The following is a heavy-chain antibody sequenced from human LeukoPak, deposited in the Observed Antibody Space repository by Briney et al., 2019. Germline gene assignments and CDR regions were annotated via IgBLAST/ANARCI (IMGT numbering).Heavy chain of an antibody. Sequence: SETLSLTCTVSGGSISSGDYYWSWIRQPPGKGLEWIGYIYYSGSTYYNPSLTSRVTISVDTSKNQFSLKLSSVTAADTAVYYCAREGIVVVPAAMNWGQGTLVTVSS. D-gene: IGHD2-2*01. CDR1: GGSISSGDYY. V-gene: IGHV4-30-4*08. CDR2: IYYSGST. J-gene: IGHJ4*02. CDR3: AREGIVVVPAAMN.